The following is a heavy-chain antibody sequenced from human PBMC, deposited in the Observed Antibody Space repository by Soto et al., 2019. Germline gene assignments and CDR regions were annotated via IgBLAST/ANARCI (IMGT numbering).Heavy chain of an antibody. CDR2: INHSGST. J-gene: IGHJ4*02. D-gene: IGHD3-10*01. CDR1: GGSFSGYY. Sequence: KASETLSLTCAVYGGSFSGYYWSWIRQPPGKGLEWIGEINHSGSTNYNPSLKSRVTISVDTSKNQFSLKLSSVTAADTAVYYCARGAKSLYYYGPFDYWGQGTLVTVSS. V-gene: IGHV4-34*01. CDR3: ARGAKSLYYYGPFDY.